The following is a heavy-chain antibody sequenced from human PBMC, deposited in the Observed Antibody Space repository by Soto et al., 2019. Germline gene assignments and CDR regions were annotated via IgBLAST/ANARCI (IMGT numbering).Heavy chain of an antibody. Sequence: SETLCLTFTVSGGSISSSSYYWGWIRQPPGKGLEWIVSIYYSVITYCNPSRKGRFTISLYTSKNQFSLKLMSVTAADTAVYYCIRRRPNRPDVWGQGPTATVSS. CDR1: GGSISSSSYY. D-gene: IGHD1-1*01. J-gene: IGHJ6*02. CDR2: IYYSVIT. CDR3: IRRRPNRPDV. V-gene: IGHV4-39*01.